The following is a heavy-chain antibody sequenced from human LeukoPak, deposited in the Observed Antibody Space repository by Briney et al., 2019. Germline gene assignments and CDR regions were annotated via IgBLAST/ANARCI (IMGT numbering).Heavy chain of an antibody. CDR2: INPNSGGT. D-gene: IGHD1-26*01. CDR3: ARDISYSGSYTFDY. V-gene: IGHV1-2*02. Sequence: ASVKVSCKASGYTFTGYCMHWVRQAPGQGLEWMGWINPNSGGTNYAQKFQGRVTMTRDTSISTAYMELSRLRSDDTAVYYCARDISYSGSYTFDYWGQGTLVTVSS. J-gene: IGHJ4*02. CDR1: GYTFTGYC.